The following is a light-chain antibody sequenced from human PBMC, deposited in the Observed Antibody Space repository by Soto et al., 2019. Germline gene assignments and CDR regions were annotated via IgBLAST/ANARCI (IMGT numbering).Light chain of an antibody. V-gene: IGLV1-40*01. J-gene: IGLJ1*01. CDR2: ANI. CDR1: SSNIGAGYD. CDR3: QSYDSTLSDRYV. Sequence: QSVLTQPPSVSGAPGQRVTISCTGSSSNIGAGYDVHWYQQRPGAAPKLLISANINRPSGVPDRFSGSKSGTSASLAITGLQADDEGDYYCQSYDSTLSDRYVFGTGTKVTVL.